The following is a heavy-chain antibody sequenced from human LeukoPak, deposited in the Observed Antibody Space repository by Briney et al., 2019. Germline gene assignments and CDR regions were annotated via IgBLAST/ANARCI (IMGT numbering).Heavy chain of an antibody. CDR1: GGSISTSNYY. Sequence: PSETLSLTCSVSGGSISTSNYYWVWIRQSPEKGLERIGSIFHNGNAFYSPSLQSRVTMSLDTSKSQFYLRLTSVTAADTALYYCAKTKLDWLLFDFWGQGILVTVSS. CDR3: AKTKLDWLLFDF. J-gene: IGHJ4*02. CDR2: IFHNGNA. V-gene: IGHV4-39*07. D-gene: IGHD3-9*01.